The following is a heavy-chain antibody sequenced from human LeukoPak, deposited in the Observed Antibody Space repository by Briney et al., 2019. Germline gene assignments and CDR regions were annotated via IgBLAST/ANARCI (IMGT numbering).Heavy chain of an antibody. CDR1: GFTFSNAW. J-gene: IGHJ4*02. CDR2: IKSKTDGGTT. D-gene: IGHD2-8*01. V-gene: IGHV3-15*01. Sequence: KSGGSLRLSCAASGFTFSNAWMSWVRQAPGKGLEWVGRIKSKTDGGTTDYAAPVKGRFTISRDDSKNTLYLQMNSLRAEDTAVYYCARDGLVYATHLFDYWGQGTLVTVSS. CDR3: ARDGLVYATHLFDY.